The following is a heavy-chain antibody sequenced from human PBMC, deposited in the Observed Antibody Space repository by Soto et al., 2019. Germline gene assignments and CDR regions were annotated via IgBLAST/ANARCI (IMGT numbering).Heavy chain of an antibody. CDR3: ARSREFDY. V-gene: IGHV4-30-2*01. J-gene: IGHJ4*02. Sequence: SETLSLTCGVSGGSLSGATYSWNWIRQPPGKGLEWIGYIFPSGTTYYNPSLKSRVTISIDVSKNQFSLSLRSLTAADAAVYYCARSREFDYWSQGTLVTVSS. CDR2: IFPSGTT. CDR1: GGSLSGATYS.